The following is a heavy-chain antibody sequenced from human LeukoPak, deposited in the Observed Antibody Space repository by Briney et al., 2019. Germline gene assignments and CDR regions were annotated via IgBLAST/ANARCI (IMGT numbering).Heavy chain of an antibody. J-gene: IGHJ4*02. Sequence: ASVKVSCKASRNTFTSYYIHWVRQAPGQGLEWMGIINPSGDSTNYAQKLQGRVTLTRDTSTSTVYMELSSLRSDDTAVYYCARDQRSLDYWGQGTLVTVSS. CDR2: INPSGDST. V-gene: IGHV1-46*01. CDR1: RNTFTSYY. CDR3: ARDQRSLDY.